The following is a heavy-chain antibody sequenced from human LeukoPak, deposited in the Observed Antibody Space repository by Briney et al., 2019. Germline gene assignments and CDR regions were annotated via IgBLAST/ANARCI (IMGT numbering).Heavy chain of an antibody. CDR2: IYPGDSDT. J-gene: IGHJ6*03. D-gene: IGHD3-3*01. CDR3: ARHPYYDFWSGSNYYYMDV. Sequence: HGESLKISCKGSGYSFTSYWIGWVRQMPGKGLEWMGIIYPGDSDTRYSPSFQGQVTISADKSISTAYLQWRSLKASDTAMYYCARHPYYDFWSGSNYYYMDVWGKGTTVTVSS. V-gene: IGHV5-51*01. CDR1: GYSFTSYW.